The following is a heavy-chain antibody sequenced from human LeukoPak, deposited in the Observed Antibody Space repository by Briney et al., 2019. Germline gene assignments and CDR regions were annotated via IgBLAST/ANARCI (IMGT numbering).Heavy chain of an antibody. D-gene: IGHD5-12*01. Sequence: SVKVSCKASGGTFSSYAISWVRQAPGQGLEWMGGIIPIFGTANYAQKFQGRVTITTDESTSTAYMELSSLRSEDTAVYYCARPKSSPYSGYEMAFDIWGQGTMVTVSS. CDR1: GGTFSSYA. V-gene: IGHV1-69*05. CDR2: IIPIFGTA. J-gene: IGHJ3*02. CDR3: ARPKSSPYSGYEMAFDI.